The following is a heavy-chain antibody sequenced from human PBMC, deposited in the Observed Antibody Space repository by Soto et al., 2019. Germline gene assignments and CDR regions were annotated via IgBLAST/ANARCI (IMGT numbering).Heavy chain of an antibody. D-gene: IGHD6-6*01. CDR3: ARKGIAARPDYWFDP. Sequence: LETLSLTCTVSGGSISSYYWSWIRQPPGKGLEWIGYIYYSGSTNYNPSLKSRVTISVDTSKNQFSLKLSSVTAADTAVYYCARKGIAARPDYWFDPWGQGTLVTVSS. J-gene: IGHJ5*02. CDR1: GGSISSYY. CDR2: IYYSGST. V-gene: IGHV4-59*01.